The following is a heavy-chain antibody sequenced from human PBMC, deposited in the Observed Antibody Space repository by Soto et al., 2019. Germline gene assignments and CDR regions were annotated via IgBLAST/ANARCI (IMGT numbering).Heavy chain of an antibody. V-gene: IGHV3-11*01. CDR2: ISRSGNTM. D-gene: IGHD3-22*01. CDR1: GFTSWDYD. CDR3: VRATYFSDSSGYTRCLDY. Sequence: GGSLRLSCAASGFTSWDYDMSWIRQAPGKGLEWVSYISRSGNTMYYGDYVKGRFTISRDNAENSVFLQMISLRAEDTAVYYCVRATYFSDSSGYTRCLDYWGQGTLVTVSS. J-gene: IGHJ4*02.